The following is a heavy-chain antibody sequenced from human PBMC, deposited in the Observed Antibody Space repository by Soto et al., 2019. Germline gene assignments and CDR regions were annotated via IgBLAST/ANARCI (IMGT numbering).Heavy chain of an antibody. CDR1: GFTFSSYG. D-gene: IGHD2-15*01. CDR2: IWFDGSDK. CDR3: ARLYCSASSCYSVGAFDI. V-gene: IGHV3-33*01. J-gene: IGHJ3*02. Sequence: GGSLRLSGAASGFTFSSYGMHWVRQAPGKGLEWVALIWFDGSDKYYTESVKGRFTISRDNSKSTLYLQMNSLRAEDTAVYYCARLYCSASSCYSVGAFDIRGQGTMVTVSS.